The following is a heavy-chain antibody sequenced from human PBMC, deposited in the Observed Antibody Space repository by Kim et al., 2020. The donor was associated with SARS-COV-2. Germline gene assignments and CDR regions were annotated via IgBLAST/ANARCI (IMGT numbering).Heavy chain of an antibody. Sequence: GGSLRLSCAASGFTFSSYAMHWVRQAPGKGLEWVAVISYDGSNKYYADSVKGRFTISRDNSKNTLYLQMNSLRAEDTALYYCARARGGRYYYGMDVWGQG. V-gene: IGHV3-30-3*01. CDR2: ISYDGSNK. CDR3: ARARGGRYYYGMDV. J-gene: IGHJ6*01. CDR1: GFTFSSYA. D-gene: IGHD1-26*01.